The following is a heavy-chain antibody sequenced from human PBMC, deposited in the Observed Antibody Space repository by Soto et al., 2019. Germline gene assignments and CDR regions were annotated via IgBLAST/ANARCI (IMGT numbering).Heavy chain of an antibody. J-gene: IGHJ4*02. Sequence: QVQLVQSGAEVKKPGSSVKVSCKASGGTFSSYAISWVRQAPGQGLEWMGGIIPIFGTANYAQKFQGRVTITAYESTSTAYMELSSLISEGTAVYYCARDPSSRRDGYNSGYWGQGTLVTVSS. CDR3: ARDPSSRRDGYNSGY. D-gene: IGHD5-12*01. V-gene: IGHV1-69*01. CDR1: GGTFSSYA. CDR2: IIPIFGTA.